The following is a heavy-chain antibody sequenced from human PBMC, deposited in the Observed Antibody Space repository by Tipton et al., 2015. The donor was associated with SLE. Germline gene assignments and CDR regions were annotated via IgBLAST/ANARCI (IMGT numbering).Heavy chain of an antibody. D-gene: IGHD2-15*01. CDR3: ASGGCGIGGRCYSGNWFDP. CDR2: INHSGST. V-gene: IGHV4-34*01. CDR1: GFTFSNAW. Sequence: LRLSCAASGFTFSNAWMSWIRQPPGKGLEWIGEINHSGSTNYNPSLKSRVTISVDTSKNQFSLKLSSVTAADTAVYYCASGGCGIGGRCYSGNWFDPWGQGTLVTVSS. J-gene: IGHJ5*02.